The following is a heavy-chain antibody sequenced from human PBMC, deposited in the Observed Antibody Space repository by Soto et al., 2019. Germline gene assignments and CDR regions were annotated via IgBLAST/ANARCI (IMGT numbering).Heavy chain of an antibody. Sequence: GGSLRLSCAASGFTFDDYAMHWVRQAPGKGLEWVSGISWNSGSIGYADSVKGRFTISRDNSKNTLYLQMNSLRAEDTAVYYCAKEGIAVVKDFDYWGQGTLVTVSS. D-gene: IGHD6-19*01. CDR1: GFTFDDYA. CDR3: AKEGIAVVKDFDY. V-gene: IGHV3-9*01. J-gene: IGHJ4*02. CDR2: ISWNSGSI.